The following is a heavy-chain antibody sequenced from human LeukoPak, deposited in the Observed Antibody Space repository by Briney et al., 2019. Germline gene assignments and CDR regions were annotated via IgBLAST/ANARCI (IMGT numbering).Heavy chain of an antibody. V-gene: IGHV3-23*01. CDR2: IYYSGGNT. Sequence: PGGSPRLSCAASGFMFSNFAMSWVRQAPGKGQERVSAIYYSGGNTYSADSVKGRFTISRDNAKNTLYLQMNSLRAEDTAVYYCAKDQGQAVVPRRFDNWGQGTLVTVSS. D-gene: IGHD2-2*01. J-gene: IGHJ4*02. CDR1: GFMFSNFA. CDR3: AKDQGQAVVPRRFDN.